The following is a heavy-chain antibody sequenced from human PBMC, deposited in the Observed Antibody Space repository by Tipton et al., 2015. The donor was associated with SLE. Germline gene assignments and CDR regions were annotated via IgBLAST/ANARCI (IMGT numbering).Heavy chain of an antibody. V-gene: IGHV3-20*04. J-gene: IGHJ5*02. CDR3: GRAQGYCSGGVCSHIDP. CDR1: GFTFDDYG. CDR2: IGWDGTKT. Sequence: SLRLSCAASGFTFDDYGMSWVRQGPGQAPEWVAGIGWDGTKTGYADSLKGRVTISRDNPKKSLYLQMNRLRVEDTALYYCGRAQGYCSGGVCSHIDPWGQVALVTVPS. D-gene: IGHD2-8*02.